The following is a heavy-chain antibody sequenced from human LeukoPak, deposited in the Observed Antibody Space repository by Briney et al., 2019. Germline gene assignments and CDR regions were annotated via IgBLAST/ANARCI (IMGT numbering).Heavy chain of an antibody. V-gene: IGHV3-30*04. CDR3: ARELGSGSDYGMDV. Sequence: SCKASGGTFSSYAMHWVRQAPGKGLEWVAVISYDGSNKYYADSVKGRFTISRDNSKNALYLQMNSLRAEDTAVYYCARELGSGSDYGMDVWGQGTTVTVSS. CDR2: ISYDGSNK. D-gene: IGHD3-10*01. CDR1: GGTFSSYA. J-gene: IGHJ6*02.